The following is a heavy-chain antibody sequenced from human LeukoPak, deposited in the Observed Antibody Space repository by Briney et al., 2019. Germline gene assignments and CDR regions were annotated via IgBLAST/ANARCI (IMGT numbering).Heavy chain of an antibody. CDR3: AKGTDRTSGSSF. CDR1: GFTFSSSA. J-gene: IGHJ4*02. D-gene: IGHD1-26*01. V-gene: IGHV3-23*01. CDR2: ISGGGGST. Sequence: GGSLRLSCAASGFTFSSSAMNWVRQAPGKGLVWVSAISGGGGSTYYADSVKGRFTISRDNSRSTLYLQMNTLRAEDTAVYYCAKGTDRTSGSSFWGQGTLVTVSS.